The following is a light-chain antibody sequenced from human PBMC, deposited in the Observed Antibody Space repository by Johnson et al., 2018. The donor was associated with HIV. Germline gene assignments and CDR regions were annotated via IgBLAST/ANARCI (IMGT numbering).Light chain of an antibody. CDR1: SSNIGNNY. CDR2: ENN. CDR3: GTWDTSLSARGG. Sequence: QAVLTQPPSVSAAPGQKVTISCSGSSSNIGNNYVSWYQHLPGTAPKLLIYENNKRPSGIPDRFSGSKSGTSATLGITGLQTGDEADYYCGTWDTSLSARGGFGTGTKVTV. V-gene: IGLV1-51*02. J-gene: IGLJ1*01.